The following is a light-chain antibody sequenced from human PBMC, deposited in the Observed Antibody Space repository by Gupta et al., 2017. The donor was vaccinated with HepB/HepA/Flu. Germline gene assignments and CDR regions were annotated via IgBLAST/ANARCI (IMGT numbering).Light chain of an antibody. J-gene: IGLJ1*01. V-gene: IGLV2-14*01. CDR2: DVS. Sequence: QPALTSPSSLSGSPAQSTPISRTLTSSHVGGYNYVSWYQQHPGKAPKLMIYDVSNRPSRVSHRFSGSKSGNTASLTISGLQAEDEADYYCSSYTSSSIYVFGTGTKVTVL. CDR1: SSHVGGYNY. CDR3: SSYTSSSIYV.